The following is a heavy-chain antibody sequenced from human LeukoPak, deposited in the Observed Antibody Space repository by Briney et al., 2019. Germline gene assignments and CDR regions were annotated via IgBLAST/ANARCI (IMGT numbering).Heavy chain of an antibody. J-gene: IGHJ4*02. CDR2: ISGSSSTI. V-gene: IGHV3-48*04. CDR1: GFSFSSYS. D-gene: IGHD4-17*01. CDR3: ARAILTPGGATVTRYFDY. Sequence: GGSLRLSCAASGFSFSSYSMNWVRQAPGKGLEWVSYISGSSSTIYYADSVKGRFTVSRDNAKNTLYLQMSSLRAEDTAVYYCARAILTPGGATVTRYFDYWGQGTLVTVSS.